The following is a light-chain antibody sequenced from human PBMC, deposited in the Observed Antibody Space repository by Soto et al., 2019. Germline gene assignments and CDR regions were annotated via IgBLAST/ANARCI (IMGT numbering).Light chain of an antibody. J-gene: IGKJ5*01. CDR2: LGF. V-gene: IGKV2-28*01. Sequence: DIVMTQSPLSLPVTPGEPASISCRSSQSLLHSNGYNYLDWYLQKPRQSPQLLVYLGFNRASRVTDRFNGSGTCTDFTLKISKVEAKDVGVHYCLQALQTPITFGQGTRLEIK. CDR3: LQALQTPIT. CDR1: QSLLHSNGYNY.